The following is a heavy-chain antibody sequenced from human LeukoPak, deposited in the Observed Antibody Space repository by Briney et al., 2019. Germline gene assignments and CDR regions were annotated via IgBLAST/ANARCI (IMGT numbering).Heavy chain of an antibody. J-gene: IGHJ3*02. Sequence: SETLSLTCAVSGASFSGYFWNWIRQSPEKGLEWIGEIKYDGTTNYNPSLTSRVTMSIDKATNQFHLKVTSLTAADTAVYYCARGPDYYGYYISWFPDAFHIWGQGTLVSVSP. CDR2: IKYDGTT. D-gene: IGHD4-17*01. CDR1: GASFSGYF. V-gene: IGHV4-34*01. CDR3: ARGPDYYGYYISWFPDAFHI.